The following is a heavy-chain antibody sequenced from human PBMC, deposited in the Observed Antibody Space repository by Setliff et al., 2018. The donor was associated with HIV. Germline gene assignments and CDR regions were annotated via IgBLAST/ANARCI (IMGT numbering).Heavy chain of an antibody. V-gene: IGHV1-69*13. D-gene: IGHD3-16*01. J-gene: IGHJ5*02. Sequence: SVKVSCKPSGGTFSNYAIGWVRQAPGQGLEWMGGIIPLFGRSNYAQKFQGRVTITADESTSTAYMELSRLRSDDTAVYYCATAGGRSWFDPWGPGTLVTVSS. CDR1: GGTFSNYA. CDR2: IIPLFGRS. CDR3: ATAGGRSWFDP.